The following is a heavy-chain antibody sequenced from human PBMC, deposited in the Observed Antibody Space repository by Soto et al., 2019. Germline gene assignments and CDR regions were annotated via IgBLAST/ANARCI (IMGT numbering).Heavy chain of an antibody. Sequence: GGSLRLSCAASGFTFSSYAMSWVRQAPGKGLEWVSAISGSGGSTYYADSVKGRFTISRDNSKNTLYLQMNSLRAEDTAVYYCAXLTYYDLWSGYFNWFDPWGQGTLVTVSS. D-gene: IGHD3-3*01. CDR3: AXLTYYDLWSGYFNWFDP. V-gene: IGHV3-23*01. J-gene: IGHJ5*02. CDR2: ISGSGGST. CDR1: GFTFSSYA.